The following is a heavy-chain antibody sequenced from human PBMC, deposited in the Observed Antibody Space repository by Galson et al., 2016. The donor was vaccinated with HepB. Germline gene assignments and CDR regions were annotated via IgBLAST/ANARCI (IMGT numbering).Heavy chain of an antibody. CDR2: IKLGGVT. V-gene: IGHV4-34*13. CDR3: AASTDAYFYYGLDV. Sequence: RQAPGKGLDWIGEIKLGGVTHYSPSLKSRVTISIDTSKSQFSLKLTSVTAADTAVYYCAASTDAYFYYGLDVWGQGTAVTVSS. J-gene: IGHJ6*02. D-gene: IGHD2-2*01.